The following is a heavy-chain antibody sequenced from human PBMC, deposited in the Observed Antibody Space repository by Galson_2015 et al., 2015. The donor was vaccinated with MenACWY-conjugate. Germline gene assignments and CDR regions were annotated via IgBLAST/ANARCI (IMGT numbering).Heavy chain of an antibody. CDR3: AKTRGASFYFDS. CDR1: GFIFNTYW. V-gene: IGHV3-74*01. CDR2: INPGGSST. D-gene: IGHD1-26*01. J-gene: IGHJ4*02. Sequence: SLRLSCAAPGFIFNTYWMHWVRQAPGKGLVWVSRINPGGSSTTYADSVKDRFTISSDNAKNTLYLQMNSLRPEDTAVFYCAKTRGASFYFDSWGQGTLVTVSS.